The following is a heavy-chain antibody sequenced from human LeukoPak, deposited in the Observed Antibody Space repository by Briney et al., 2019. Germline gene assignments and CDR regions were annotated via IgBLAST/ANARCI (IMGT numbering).Heavy chain of an antibody. D-gene: IGHD2-2*01. CDR1: GYTFTTYW. Sequence: GESLKISCQGSGYTFTTYWIAWVRQMPGKGLEWMGRIYPTDSDTRYNPSFQGQVTISADKSINTAYLQWDSLRASDTAMYYCARREYCSGTSCPIDYWGQGTLVTVSS. CDR3: ARREYCSGTSCPIDY. CDR2: IYPTDSDT. V-gene: IGHV5-51*01. J-gene: IGHJ4*02.